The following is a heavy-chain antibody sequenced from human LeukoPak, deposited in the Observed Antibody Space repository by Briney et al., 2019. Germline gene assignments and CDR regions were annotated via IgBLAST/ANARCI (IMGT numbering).Heavy chain of an antibody. CDR3: AREVGYCSSTSCYTVGTFDI. CDR1: GFTFSSYS. CDR2: ISSSSSTI. J-gene: IGHJ3*02. V-gene: IGHV3-48*04. Sequence: GGSLRLSCAASGFTFSSYSMNWVRQAPGKGLEWVSYISSSSSTIYYADSVKGRFTISRDNAKNSLYLQMNSLRAEDTAVYYCAREVGYCSSTSCYTVGTFDIWGQGTMVTVSS. D-gene: IGHD2-2*02.